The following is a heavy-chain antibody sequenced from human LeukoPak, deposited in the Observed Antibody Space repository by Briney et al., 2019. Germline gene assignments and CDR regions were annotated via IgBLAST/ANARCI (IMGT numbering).Heavy chain of an antibody. CDR1: RFTFNSYW. CDR3: ARVFLERLTSGYFDN. J-gene: IGHJ4*02. V-gene: IGHV3-74*01. Sequence: GGSLRLSCAASRFTFNSYWMHWVCQAPGKGLVWVARISTDGSSTSYADSVKGRFTISRDNAKNTLYLQMNSLRDDDTAVYYCARVFLERLTSGYFDNWGQGTLVTVSP. D-gene: IGHD3-3*01. CDR2: ISTDGSST.